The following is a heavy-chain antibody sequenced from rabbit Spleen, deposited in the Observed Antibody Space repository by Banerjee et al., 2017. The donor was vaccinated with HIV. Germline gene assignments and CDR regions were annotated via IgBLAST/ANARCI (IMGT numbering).Heavy chain of an antibody. D-gene: IGHD8-1*01. CDR3: ARDAATSFSSYGMDL. CDR2: VGGGGFT. J-gene: IGHJ6*01. Sequence: QSLEESGGDLVKPGASLTLTCKASGFDLSNYYYMCWVRLAPGKGLEWIACVGGGGFTYSATWATGRFTISKASSTTVTLQMTSLTAADTATYFCARDAATSFSSYGMDLWGQGTLVTVS. CDR1: GFDLSNYYY. V-gene: IGHV1S40*01.